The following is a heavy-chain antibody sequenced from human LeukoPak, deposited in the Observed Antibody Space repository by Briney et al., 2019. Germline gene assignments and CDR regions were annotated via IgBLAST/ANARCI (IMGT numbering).Heavy chain of an antibody. J-gene: IGHJ4*02. Sequence: PGGSLRLSCAASGFTFSSYWMSWVRQAPGKGLEWVANMKYDGSEKYYVDSVKGRFTISRDNAQNSLYMQMNSLRAEDTAASYCARGIEAAGFFLDYWGQGTLVTVSS. V-gene: IGHV3-7*04. CDR3: ARGIEAAGFFLDY. CDR2: MKYDGSEK. CDR1: GFTFSSYW. D-gene: IGHD6-13*01.